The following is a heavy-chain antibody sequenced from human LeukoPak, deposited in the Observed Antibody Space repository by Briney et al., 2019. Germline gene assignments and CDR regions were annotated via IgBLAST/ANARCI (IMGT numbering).Heavy chain of an antibody. CDR3: AKGGLVTTIDY. J-gene: IGHJ4*02. V-gene: IGHV3-23*01. CDR2: ISGSGGST. D-gene: IGHD4-17*01. CDR1: GGXISSTN. Sequence: ETLSLTCVVSGGXISSTNCWSWVRQAPGKGLEWVSAISGSGGSTYYADSVKGRFTISRDNSKNTLYLQMNSLRAEDTAVYYCAKGGLVTTIDYWGQGTLVTVSS.